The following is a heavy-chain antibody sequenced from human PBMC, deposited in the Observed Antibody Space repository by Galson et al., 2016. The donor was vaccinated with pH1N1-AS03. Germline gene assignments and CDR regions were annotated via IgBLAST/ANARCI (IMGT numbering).Heavy chain of an antibody. V-gene: IGHV3-11*04. Sequence: LRLSCAASGLSVTDYYMAWIRQAPGKGLECVSYISWNGDFIQYADSMRGRFTISRDNSKNTLYLQMDSLRVEDTAVYYCERAGGYWGQGTPVTVSS. J-gene: IGHJ4*02. CDR1: GLSVTDYY. CDR3: ERAGGY. CDR2: ISWNGDFI.